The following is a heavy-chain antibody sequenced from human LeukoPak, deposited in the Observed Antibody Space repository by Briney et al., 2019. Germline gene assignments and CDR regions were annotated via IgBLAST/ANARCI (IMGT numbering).Heavy chain of an antibody. V-gene: IGHV5-10-1*01. CDR1: GYLFSGYW. CDR3: AVKGVVVGGLDI. Sequence: GESLRISCKGSGYLFSGYWISWVRQMPGKGLEWMGKIDPGDSQTIYSPSFQGHVIISIDKSISTAYLQWNSLKASDSAMYFCAVKGVVVGGLDIWGQGTMVAVSS. CDR2: IDPGDSQT. D-gene: IGHD2-21*01. J-gene: IGHJ3*02.